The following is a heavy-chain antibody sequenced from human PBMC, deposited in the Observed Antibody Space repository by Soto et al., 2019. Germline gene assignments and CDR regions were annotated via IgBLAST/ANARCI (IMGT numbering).Heavy chain of an antibody. V-gene: IGHV5-51*01. CDR3: ARRGQSRWYDP. CDR2: IYPGDSDT. CDR1: VYSVSSYW. Sequence: GAALPSSDKGSVYSVSSYWFAWVRQMPGKGLEWMGIIYPGDSDTRYSPSFQGQVTISADKSISTAYLQWSSLKTSDTALYYCARRGQSRWYDPWGQGTLVTVSS. J-gene: IGHJ5*02. D-gene: IGHD3-10*01.